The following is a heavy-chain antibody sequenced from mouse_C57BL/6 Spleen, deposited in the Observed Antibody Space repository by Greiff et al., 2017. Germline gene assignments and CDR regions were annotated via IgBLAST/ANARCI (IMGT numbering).Heavy chain of an antibody. V-gene: IGHV2-2*01. CDR1: GFSFTSYG. Sequence: QVQLKQSGPGLVRPSQCLSITCTVSGFSFTSYGVHWVRQSPGQGLEWLGVIWSGGSTDSNAAFISRLGIRKDNTKSQVFFKMNSLQADDTAIYYSARNRYYSNRYYAMYDWGQGTSVTVSS. D-gene: IGHD2-5*01. CDR2: IWSGGST. J-gene: IGHJ4*01. CDR3: ARNRYYSNRYYAMYD.